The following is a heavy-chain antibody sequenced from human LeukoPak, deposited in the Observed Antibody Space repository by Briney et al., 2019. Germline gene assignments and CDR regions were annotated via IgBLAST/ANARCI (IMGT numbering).Heavy chain of an antibody. CDR3: AREGGGGYCSSTSCPTDAFDI. CDR2: ISGSGST. V-gene: IGHV4-61*02. J-gene: IGHJ3*02. D-gene: IGHD2-2*01. CDR1: GDSISSGGYS. Sequence: SETLSLTCTVSGDSISSGGYSWNWIRQPAGKGLEWIGRISGSGSTSYNPSLKSRVTISADTSKSQFSLKLSSVTAADTAVYYCAREGGGGYCSSTSCPTDAFDIWGQGTMVTVSS.